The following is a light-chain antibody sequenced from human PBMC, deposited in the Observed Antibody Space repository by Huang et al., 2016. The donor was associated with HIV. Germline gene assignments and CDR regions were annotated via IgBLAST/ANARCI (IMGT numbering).Light chain of an antibody. CDR1: QSVSSSY. CDR2: CAS. J-gene: IGKJ1*01. V-gene: IGKV3-20*01. CDR3: QQYGTSPQT. Sequence: EIVLTQSPGTLFLSPGERATLSCRASQSVSSSYLAWYQQKPGQAPRLVIHCASSRATGIPDRFSGSGSGTDFTLTISRLEPEDFAVYYCQQYGTSPQTFGQGTKVEIK.